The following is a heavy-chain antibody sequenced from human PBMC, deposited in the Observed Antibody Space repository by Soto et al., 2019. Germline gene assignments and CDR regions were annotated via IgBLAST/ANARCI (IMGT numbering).Heavy chain of an antibody. J-gene: IGHJ6*03. CDR1: GFSLSTSGVG. CDR2: IYWDDDK. CDR3: AHSTGVGYCSSTSCDHLYYYYYMDV. V-gene: IGHV2-5*02. Sequence: SGPTLVNPTQTLTLTCTFSGFSLSTSGVGVGWIRQPPGKALEWLALIYWDDDKRYSPSLKSRLTITKDTSKNQVVLTMTNMDPVDTATYYCAHSTGVGYCSSTSCDHLYYYYYMDVWGKGTTVTVSS. D-gene: IGHD2-2*01.